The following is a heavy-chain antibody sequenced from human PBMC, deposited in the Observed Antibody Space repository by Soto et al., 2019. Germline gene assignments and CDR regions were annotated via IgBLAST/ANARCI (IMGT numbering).Heavy chain of an antibody. J-gene: IGHJ6*02. Sequence: QVQLQESGPGLVKPSQTLSLTCTVSGGSISSGGYYWSWIRQHPGKGLEWIGYIYYSGSTYYNPSLRSRVTISVDTSKNQFSLKLSSVTAADTAVYYCARTYCSGGSCYNHYGMDVWGQGTTVTVSS. CDR2: IYYSGST. D-gene: IGHD2-15*01. V-gene: IGHV4-31*03. CDR1: GGSISSGGYY. CDR3: ARTYCSGGSCYNHYGMDV.